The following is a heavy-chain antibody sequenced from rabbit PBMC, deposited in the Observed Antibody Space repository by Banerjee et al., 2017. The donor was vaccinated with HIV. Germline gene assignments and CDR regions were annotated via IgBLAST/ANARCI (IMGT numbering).Heavy chain of an antibody. J-gene: IGHJ6*01. Sequence: QEQLEESGGGLVRPEGSLKLSCKASGFSFSNKAVMCWVRQAPGKGLEWIARINAVTGKAVYASWEKGRFTFSKPSTTTVTLQMITVTDADTATYLCARDGAGGSYFAFWGPGTLVTVS. CDR3: ARDGAGGSYFAF. CDR1: GFSFSNKAV. CDR2: INAVTGKA. D-gene: IGHD8-1*01. V-gene: IGHV1S45*01.